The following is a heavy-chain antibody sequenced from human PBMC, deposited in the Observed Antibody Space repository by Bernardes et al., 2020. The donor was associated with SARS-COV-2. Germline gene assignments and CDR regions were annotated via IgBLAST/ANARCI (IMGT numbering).Heavy chain of an antibody. J-gene: IGHJ4*02. Sequence: ASVKVSCKVSGYHSLSELAMHWVRQAPGKGLEWVGGFDPENAETIYAQKFQGRVTMTEDRSTETAYMELNSLRAEDTAVYYCARVDFSNLYYFDYWGQGTPVTVSS. CDR2: FDPENAET. D-gene: IGHD4-4*01. V-gene: IGHV1-24*01. CDR3: ARVDFSNLYYFDY. CDR1: GYHSLSELA.